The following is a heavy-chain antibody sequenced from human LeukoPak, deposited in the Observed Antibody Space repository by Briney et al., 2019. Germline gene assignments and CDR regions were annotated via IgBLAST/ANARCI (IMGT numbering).Heavy chain of an antibody. CDR1: GGSISSYY. D-gene: IGHD1-1*01. CDR3: AREATTGRAFDY. J-gene: IGHJ4*02. Sequence: NPSETLSLTCSVSGGSISSYYWSWTRQPAGKGLEWIGRIYTSGSSNYSPSLKSRLTLSVDTSKNQFSLNLSSVTAADTAVYYCAREATTGRAFDYWGQGTLVTVSS. V-gene: IGHV4-4*07. CDR2: IYTSGSS.